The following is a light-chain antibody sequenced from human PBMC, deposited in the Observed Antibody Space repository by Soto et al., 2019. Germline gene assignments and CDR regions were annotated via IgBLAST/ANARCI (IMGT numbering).Light chain of an antibody. CDR1: SSDVGGYNY. CDR2: EVS. J-gene: IGLJ1*01. CDR3: SSYTSISTYV. V-gene: IGLV2-14*01. Sequence: QSALTQPASVSGSPGQSITISCTGTSSDVGGYNYVSWYQQHPGKAPKLMIYEVSNRPSGVSNRFSGSKSGNTASLTISGLQAEDEADYYCSSYTSISTYVFGTGTKVT.